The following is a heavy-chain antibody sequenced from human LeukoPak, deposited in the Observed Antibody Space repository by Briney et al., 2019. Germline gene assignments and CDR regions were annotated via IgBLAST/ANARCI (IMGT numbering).Heavy chain of an antibody. CDR1: GGSIGSYY. D-gene: IGHD3-9*01. J-gene: IGHJ3*02. CDR3: ARVLPSHILTGYSAFDI. Sequence: PSETLSLTCTVSGGSIGSYYWSWIRQPPGKGLEWIGYIYYSGSTNYNPSLKSRVTISVDTSKNQFSLKLSSVTAADTAVYYCARVLPSHILTGYSAFDIWGQGTMVTVSS. V-gene: IGHV4-59*01. CDR2: IYYSGST.